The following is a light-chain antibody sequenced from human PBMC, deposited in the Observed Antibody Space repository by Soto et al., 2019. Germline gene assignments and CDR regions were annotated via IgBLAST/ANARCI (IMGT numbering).Light chain of an antibody. Sequence: EIVMTQSPATLSVSPGDRVTLSCRASQSVRSNSAWYQQKPGQAPRLLIYGASTRATGIPARFSGSGYETEFTLTISSLQSEDFAVYYCQRYNSWPLTFGGGTKVDIK. J-gene: IGKJ4*01. CDR2: GAS. V-gene: IGKV3-15*01. CDR1: QSVRSN. CDR3: QRYNSWPLT.